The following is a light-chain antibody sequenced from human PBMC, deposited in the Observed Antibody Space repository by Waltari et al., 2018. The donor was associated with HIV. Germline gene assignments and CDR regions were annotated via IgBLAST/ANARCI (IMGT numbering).Light chain of an antibody. J-gene: IGLJ1*01. CDR1: SSDVGSYNL. CDR2: EVS. CDR3: CSYAGSGDV. Sequence: QSALTQPASVSGSPGQSITISCTGTSSDVGSYNLVSWYQQHQGKAPKLMIYEVSKRPPVFSNRFSGSKSGNTASLTISGLQAEDEADYYGCSYAGSGDVFGTGTKVTVL. V-gene: IGLV2-23*02.